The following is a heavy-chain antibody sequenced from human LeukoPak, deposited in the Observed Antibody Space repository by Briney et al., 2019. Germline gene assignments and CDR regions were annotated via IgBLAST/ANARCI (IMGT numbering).Heavy chain of an antibody. CDR2: IKQDGSEK. CDR3: ARLRRWFGEVWGYFDY. Sequence: GGSLRLSCAASGFTFSSYWMSWVRQAPGKGLEWVANIKQDGSEKYYVDSVKGRFTISRDNAKNSLHLQMNSLRAEDTALYYCARLRRWFGEVWGYFDYWGQGTLVTVSS. V-gene: IGHV3-7*03. J-gene: IGHJ4*02. D-gene: IGHD3-10*01. CDR1: GFTFSSYW.